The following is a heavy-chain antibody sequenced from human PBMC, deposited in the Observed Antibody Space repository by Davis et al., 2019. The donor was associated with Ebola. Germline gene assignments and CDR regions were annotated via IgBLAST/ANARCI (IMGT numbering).Heavy chain of an antibody. CDR3: ARGALARRRITIFWPNPDMDV. CDR2: IKQDGSEK. V-gene: IGHV3-7*03. Sequence: GGSLRLSCAASGFTFSSYAMHWVRQAPGKGLEWVANIKQDGSEKYYVDSVKGRFTISRDNAKNSLYLQMNSLRSEDTAVYYCARGALARRRITIFWPNPDMDVWGKGTTVTVSS. CDR1: GFTFSSYA. J-gene: IGHJ6*04. D-gene: IGHD3-9*01.